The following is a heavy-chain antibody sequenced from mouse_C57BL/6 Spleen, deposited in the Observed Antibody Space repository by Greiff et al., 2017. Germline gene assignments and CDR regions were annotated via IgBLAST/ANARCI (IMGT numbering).Heavy chain of an antibody. V-gene: IGHV1-59*01. J-gene: IGHJ3*01. Sequence: QVQLQQPGAELVRPGTSVKLSCKASGYTFTSYWMHWVKQRPGQGLEWIGVIDPSDSYTNSNQKFKGKATLTVDTSSSTAYMQLSSLTSEDSAVYYCASNSAWFAYWGQGTLVTVSA. CDR2: IDPSDSYT. D-gene: IGHD1-3*01. CDR3: ASNSAWFAY. CDR1: GYTFTSYW.